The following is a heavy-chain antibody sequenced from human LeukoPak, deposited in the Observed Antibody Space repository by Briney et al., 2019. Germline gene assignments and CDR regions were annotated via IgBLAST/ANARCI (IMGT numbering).Heavy chain of an antibody. D-gene: IGHD2-8*02. CDR2: IRSKANSYAT. CDR1: VFFFSGTA. J-gene: IGHJ3*02. V-gene: IGHV3-73*01. Sequence: GGCLILSCAASVFFFSGTAMNWVRQASWKGLEWVGRIRSKANSYATAYAASVKGRFTISRDDSKNTAYLQMNSLKTEDTAVYYCTSVVYGDAFDIWGQGTMVTVSS. CDR3: TSVVYGDAFDI.